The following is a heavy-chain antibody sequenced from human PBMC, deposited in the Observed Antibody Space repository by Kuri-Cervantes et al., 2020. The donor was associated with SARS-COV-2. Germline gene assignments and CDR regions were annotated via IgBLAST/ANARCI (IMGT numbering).Heavy chain of an antibody. Sequence: SETLSLTCAVSGGSISSGGYSWSWIRQPPGKGLEWIGYIYHSGSTYYNPSLKSRVTISVDRSKNQFSLKLCSVTAADTAVYYCARELVVPAATGYYYYGMDVWGQGTTVTVSS. CDR3: ARELVVPAATGYYYYGMDV. CDR2: IYHSGST. J-gene: IGHJ6*02. CDR1: GGSISSGGYS. D-gene: IGHD2-2*01. V-gene: IGHV4-30-2*01.